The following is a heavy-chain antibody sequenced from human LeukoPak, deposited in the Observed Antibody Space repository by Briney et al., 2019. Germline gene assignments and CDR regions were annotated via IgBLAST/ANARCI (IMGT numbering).Heavy chain of an antibody. CDR1: GFTFNNYW. CDR2: IYNDGRIT. Sequence: PGGSLRLSCTASGFTFNNYWMHGVRQPQGRGLVWVSRIYNDGRITSYPDSVKGRFTISRDNAKNTVYLQMNSLRAEDTAVYYCARAVGDGFDIWGQGAMVTVSS. V-gene: IGHV3-74*01. J-gene: IGHJ3*02. CDR3: ARAVGDGFDI.